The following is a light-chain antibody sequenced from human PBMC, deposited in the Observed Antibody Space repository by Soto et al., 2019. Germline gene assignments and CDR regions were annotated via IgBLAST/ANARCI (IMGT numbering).Light chain of an antibody. CDR1: QSVSSN. J-gene: IGKJ1*01. V-gene: IGKV3-15*01. Sequence: EVVMPQFPATLSVSPGASSTLSCRASQSVSSNLAWYQQKPGQAPRLLIYGASTRATDIPARFSGSGSGTEFTLTISSLQSEDFAVYNCQQYNYWPVTFGQGNKVDIK. CDR2: GAS. CDR3: QQYNYWPVT.